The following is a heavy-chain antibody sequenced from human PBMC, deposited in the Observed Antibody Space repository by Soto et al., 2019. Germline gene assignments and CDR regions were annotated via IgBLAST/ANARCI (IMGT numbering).Heavy chain of an antibody. J-gene: IGHJ4*02. V-gene: IGHV4-39*01. CDR3: ATLWFGEADY. Sequence: QLQLQESGPGLLKPSETLSLTCTVSGGSMSTSYYWGWIRQPPGKGLEWIGSIYYSGSTYYNPSLKSRVTISVDTSKNQFSLKLTSVTAADTSVYYCATLWFGEADYWGQGTLATVSS. CDR2: IYYSGST. CDR1: GGSMSTSYY. D-gene: IGHD3-10*01.